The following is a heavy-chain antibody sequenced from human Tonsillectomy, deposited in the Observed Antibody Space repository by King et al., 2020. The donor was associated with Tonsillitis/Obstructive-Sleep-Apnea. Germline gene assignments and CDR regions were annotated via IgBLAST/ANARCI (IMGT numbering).Heavy chain of an antibody. V-gene: IGHV4-39*01. D-gene: IGHD4-11*01. CDR3: ARHVDYTRSYCYFMDV. Sequence: QLQESGPGLVKPSETLSLTCTVSGGSTGSSSYYWGWIRQSPGKGLEWIGSIYYDGTTYYNPSLKSRVTISVDTSKNQFSLRLTSVTAADTAVYYCARHVDYTRSYCYFMDVWGKGTAVTVSS. J-gene: IGHJ6*03. CDR1: GGSTGSSSYY. CDR2: IYYDGTT.